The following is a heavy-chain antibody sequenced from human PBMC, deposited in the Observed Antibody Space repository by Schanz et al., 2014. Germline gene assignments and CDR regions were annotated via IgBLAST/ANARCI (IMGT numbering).Heavy chain of an antibody. D-gene: IGHD3-10*01. J-gene: IGHJ4*02. CDR2: IYASGAT. CDR1: GFTVSSDH. Sequence: EVQLVESGGGFVQPGGSLGLSCVVSGFTVSSDHMSWVRQAPGKGLEWVSTIYASGATYYADSVKRRFTISRDISKNTQHLQVTSLRAEDTAIYYCARDGNYYGSRNYYKTPYYFDYWGQGTLVTVSS. CDR3: ARDGNYYGSRNYYKTPYYFDY. V-gene: IGHV3-66*01.